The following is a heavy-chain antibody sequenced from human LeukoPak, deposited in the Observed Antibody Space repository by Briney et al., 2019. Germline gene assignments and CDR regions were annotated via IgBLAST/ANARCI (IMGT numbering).Heavy chain of an antibody. Sequence: PSETLSLTCTVSGGSISSGGYYWSWIRQPAGKGLEWIGRIYTSGTTNYNPSLKSRVTISGDTSKNQFSLKLSSVTAADTAVYYCARDGSYYDSGSYYGWFDPWGQGTLVTVSS. D-gene: IGHD3-10*01. CDR3: ARDGSYYDSGSYYGWFDP. CDR1: GGSISSGGYY. CDR2: IYTSGTT. J-gene: IGHJ5*02. V-gene: IGHV4-61*02.